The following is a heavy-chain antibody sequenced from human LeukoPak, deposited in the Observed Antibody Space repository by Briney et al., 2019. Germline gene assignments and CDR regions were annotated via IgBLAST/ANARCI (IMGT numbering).Heavy chain of an antibody. V-gene: IGHV1-58*01. CDR1: GFTFPSSA. Sequence: ASVKVSCKASGFTFPSSAVQWLRQARGQRLEWIGWIVVGSGNTNYAQKFQERVTITRDMSTSTAYMELSSLRSEDTAVYYCAADLRGMGYFDYWGQGTLVTVSS. D-gene: IGHD3-16*01. CDR2: IVVGSGNT. J-gene: IGHJ4*02. CDR3: AADLRGMGYFDY.